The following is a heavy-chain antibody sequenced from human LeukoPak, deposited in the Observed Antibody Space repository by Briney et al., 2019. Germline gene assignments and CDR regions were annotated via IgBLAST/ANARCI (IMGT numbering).Heavy chain of an antibody. CDR1: GFTVSGNY. V-gene: IGHV3-53*01. CDR3: ARDFGGLAV. D-gene: IGHD3-16*01. CDR2: IYRDGTT. J-gene: IGHJ4*02. Sequence: GGSLRLSCVVSGFTVSGNYMNWVRQAPGSGLEWVSIIYRDGTTYYKDSVKGRFTISRDTSKNTLFLQMISLRAEDTAVYYCARDFGGLAVWGQGTLVTVSS.